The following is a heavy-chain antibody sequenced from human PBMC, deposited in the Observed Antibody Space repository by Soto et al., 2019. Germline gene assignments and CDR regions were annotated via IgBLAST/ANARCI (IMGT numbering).Heavy chain of an antibody. V-gene: IGHV3-33*01. Sequence: GGSLRLSCAASGFIFSHYAMRWVRQAPGKGLEWVAVIWFDGSKKFYADSVKGRFTISRDTSRNTLYLQMNTLRAEDTAVYYCARSGTMIVVADNWFDPWGQGTLVTVSS. CDR3: ARSGTMIVVADNWFDP. J-gene: IGHJ5*02. CDR1: GFIFSHYA. CDR2: IWFDGSKK. D-gene: IGHD3-22*01.